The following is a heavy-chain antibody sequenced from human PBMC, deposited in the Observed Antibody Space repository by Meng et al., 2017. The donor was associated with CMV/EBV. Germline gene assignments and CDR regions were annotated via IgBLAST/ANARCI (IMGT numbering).Heavy chain of an antibody. D-gene: IGHD1-26*01. CDR2: ISWDGGST. CDR1: GFTFDDYT. CDR3: AKARGTSLISAFDI. Sequence: GGSLRLSCAASGFTFDDYTMHWVRQAPGKGLEWVSLISWDGGSTYYADSVKGRFTISRDNSENSLYLQMNSLRTEDTALYYCAKARGTSLISAFDIWGQGTMVTVSS. V-gene: IGHV3-43*01. J-gene: IGHJ3*02.